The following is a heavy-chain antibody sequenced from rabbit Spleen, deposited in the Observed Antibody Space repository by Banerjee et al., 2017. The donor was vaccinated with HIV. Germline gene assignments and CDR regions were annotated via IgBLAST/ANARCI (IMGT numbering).Heavy chain of an antibody. Sequence: QSLEESGGDLVKPGASLTLTCTASGVSLNDKDVMCWVRQAPGKGLEWIACINIVTGKSVYASWAKGRFTMSRTSSTTVTLQMTSLTAADTATYFCARDLVAVIGWNFYLWGPGTLVTVS. CDR2: INIVTGKS. V-gene: IGHV1S40*01. J-gene: IGHJ4*01. D-gene: IGHD1-1*01. CDR3: ARDLVAVIGWNFYL. CDR1: GVSLNDKDV.